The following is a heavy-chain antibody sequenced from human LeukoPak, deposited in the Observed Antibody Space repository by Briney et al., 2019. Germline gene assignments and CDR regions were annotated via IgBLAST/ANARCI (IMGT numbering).Heavy chain of an antibody. J-gene: IGHJ5*02. CDR1: GFSLSTGGMC. D-gene: IGHD3-10*01. V-gene: IGHV2-70*12. Sequence: ESGPTLVNPTQTLTLTCTFSGFSLSTGGMCVSWIRQPPGKALEWLARIDWDNDKYYSTSLKTRLTISKDTSKNQVVLTMTNMDPVDTATYYCAHSGMVRGVIMRLNINWFDPWGQGTLVTVSS. CDR2: IDWDNDK. CDR3: AHSGMVRGVIMRLNINWFDP.